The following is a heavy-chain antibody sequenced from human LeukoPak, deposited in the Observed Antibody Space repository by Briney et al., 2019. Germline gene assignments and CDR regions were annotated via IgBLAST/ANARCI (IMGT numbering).Heavy chain of an antibody. J-gene: IGHJ5*02. CDR2: TYYRSKWYN. D-gene: IGHD3-10*01. Sequence: SQTLSLTCAISGDSVSSNSAAWNWIRQSPSRGLEWLGRTYYRSKWYNDYAVSVKRRITINPDTSKNQFSLQLNSVTPDDTAVYYCAREEAMVRGVKENWFDPWGQGTLVTVSS. V-gene: IGHV6-1*01. CDR3: AREEAMVRGVKENWFDP. CDR1: GDSVSSNSAA.